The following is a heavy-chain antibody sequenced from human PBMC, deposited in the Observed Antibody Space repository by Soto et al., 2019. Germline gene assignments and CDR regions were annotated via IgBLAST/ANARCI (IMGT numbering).Heavy chain of an antibody. Sequence: PGESLKISCKGSGYSFAGYWITWVRQKPGKGLEWMGRIDPSDSQTYYSPSFRGHVTISVTKSITTVFLQWSSLRASDTAMYYCARQIYDSDTGPNFQYYFDSWCQGTPVTSPQ. CDR1: GYSFAGYW. CDR2: IDPSDSQT. D-gene: IGHD3-22*01. CDR3: ARQIYDSDTGPNFQYYFDS. J-gene: IGHJ4*02. V-gene: IGHV5-10-1*01.